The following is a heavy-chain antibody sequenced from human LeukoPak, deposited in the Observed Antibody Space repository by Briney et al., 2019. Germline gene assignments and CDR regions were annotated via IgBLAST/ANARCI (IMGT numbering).Heavy chain of an antibody. CDR3: ARTKNPALAAD. CDR2: IYSGGST. D-gene: IGHD6-13*01. CDR1: GFTVRSNY. V-gene: IGHV3-53*01. J-gene: IGHJ4*02. Sequence: GGSLRLSCAASGFTVRSNYMSWVRQAPGKGLEWVSVIYSGGSTYYADSVKGRFTISRDNSKNTLYLQMNSLRAEDTAVYYCARTKNPALAADWGQGTLVTVSS.